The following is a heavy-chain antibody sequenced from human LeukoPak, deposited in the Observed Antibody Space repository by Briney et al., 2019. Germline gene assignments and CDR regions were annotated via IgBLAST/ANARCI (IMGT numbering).Heavy chain of an antibody. J-gene: IGHJ5*02. CDR3: VRHWLRLPLKNH. D-gene: IGHD5-12*01. V-gene: IGHV4-39*01. CDR2: IYYSGST. Sequence: KPSETLSLTRTLGGSISSISYTWAWIRQPPGKGLEWIGSIYYSGSTYYNPSLKSRVTISVDTSKNQFSLKLSSVTAADTAVYYCVRHWLRLPLKNHWGQGTLVTVSS. CDR1: GGSISSISYT.